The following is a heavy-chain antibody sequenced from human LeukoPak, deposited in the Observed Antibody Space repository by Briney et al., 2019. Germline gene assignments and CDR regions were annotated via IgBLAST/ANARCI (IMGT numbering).Heavy chain of an antibody. CDR2: IWYDGSNK. CDR1: GFTFSSYG. Sequence: GGSLRLSCAASGFTFSSYGMHGVRRAPGKGLEWVAVIWYDGSNKYYADSVKGRFTISRDNSKNTLYLQMNSLRAEDTAVYYCARADSPLDTAMVDYWGQGTLVTVSS. V-gene: IGHV3-33*01. J-gene: IGHJ4*02. D-gene: IGHD5-18*01. CDR3: ARADSPLDTAMVDY.